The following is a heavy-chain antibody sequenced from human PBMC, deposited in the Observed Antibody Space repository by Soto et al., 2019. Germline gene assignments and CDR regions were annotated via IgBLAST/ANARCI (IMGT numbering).Heavy chain of an antibody. J-gene: IGHJ4*02. D-gene: IGHD3-3*01. Sequence: SETLSLTCTVSGGSISSSSYYWGWIRQPPGKGLEWIGSIFYSGSTYYNPSLKSRVTISADTSKNHFSLKLNSVTVADTAVYYCARDNDVWTGYFFDNWGQGTLVTVSS. CDR2: IFYSGST. V-gene: IGHV4-39*07. CDR1: GGSISSSSYY. CDR3: ARDNDVWTGYFFDN.